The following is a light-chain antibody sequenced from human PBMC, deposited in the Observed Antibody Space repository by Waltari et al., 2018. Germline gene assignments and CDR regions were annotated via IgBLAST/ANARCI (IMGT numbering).Light chain of an antibody. J-gene: IGLJ2*01. CDR3: SSYTSSSVV. CDR1: SSSVGGYNY. CDR2: DAS. V-gene: IGLV2-14*03. Sequence: QSALTQPASVSGSPGQSITISCTGTSSSVGGYNYVSWYQQHPGQAPKLMIYDASNLPAGVSKRFSGSKSGKTASLTISGLQAEDEADYYCSSYTSSSVVFGGGTKLTVL.